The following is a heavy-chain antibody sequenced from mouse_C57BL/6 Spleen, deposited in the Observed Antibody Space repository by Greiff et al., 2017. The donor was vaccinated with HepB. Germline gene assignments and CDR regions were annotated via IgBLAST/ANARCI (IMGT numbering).Heavy chain of an antibody. CDR3: ARDKTTVGPFAY. J-gene: IGHJ3*01. CDR2: ISDGGSYT. V-gene: IGHV5-4*01. D-gene: IGHD1-1*01. CDR1: GFTFSSYA. Sequence: EVMLVESGGGLVKPGGSLKLSCAASGFTFSSYAMSWVRQTPEKRLEWVATISDGGSYTYYPDNVKGRFTISRDNAKNNLYLQMSHLKSEDTAMYYCARDKTTVGPFAYWGQGTLVTVSA.